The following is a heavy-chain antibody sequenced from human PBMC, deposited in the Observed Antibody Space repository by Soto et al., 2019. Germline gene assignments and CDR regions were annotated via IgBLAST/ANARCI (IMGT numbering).Heavy chain of an antibody. CDR2: IRSKANSYAT. D-gene: IGHD3-10*01. CDR3: TSFGSGSYYNSNRRSNY. CDR1: GFTFSGSA. V-gene: IGHV3-73*01. J-gene: IGHJ4*02. Sequence: PGGSLRLSCAASGFTFSGSAMHWVRQASGKGLEWVGRIRSKANSYATAYAASVKGRFTISRDDSKNTAYLQMNSLKTEDTAVYYCTSFGSGSYYNSNRRSNYWGQGT.